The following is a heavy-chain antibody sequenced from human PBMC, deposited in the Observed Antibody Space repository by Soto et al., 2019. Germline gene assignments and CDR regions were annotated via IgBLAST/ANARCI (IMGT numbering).Heavy chain of an antibody. Sequence: GGSLRLSCAASGFTFSSYWMSWVRQAPGKGLEWVANIKQDGSEKYYVDYEKGRFTISRDNAKNSLYLQMNSLRAEYTAVYYCARVGLSPPPPHKPRVGATHNHYYYYGMDVWGQGTTVTVSS. V-gene: IGHV3-7*01. CDR2: IKQDGSEK. CDR3: ARVGLSPPPPHKPRVGATHNHYYYYGMDV. J-gene: IGHJ6*02. D-gene: IGHD1-26*01. CDR1: GFTFSSYW.